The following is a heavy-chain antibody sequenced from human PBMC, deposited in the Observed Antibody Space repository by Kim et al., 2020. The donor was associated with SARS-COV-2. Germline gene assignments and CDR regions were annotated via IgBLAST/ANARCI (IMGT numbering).Heavy chain of an antibody. J-gene: IGHJ5*02. V-gene: IGHV3-33*06. CDR1: GFTFSSYG. CDR2: IWYDGSNK. Sequence: GGSLRLSCAASGFTFSSYGMHWVRQAPGKGLEWVAVIWYDGSNKYSADSVKGRFTISRDNSKNTLYLQMNSLRAEDTAVYYCAKDRGSYDILTGYYSLTFWFDTWGAGTLVTASS. CDR3: AKDRGSYDILTGYYSLTFWFDT. D-gene: IGHD3-9*01.